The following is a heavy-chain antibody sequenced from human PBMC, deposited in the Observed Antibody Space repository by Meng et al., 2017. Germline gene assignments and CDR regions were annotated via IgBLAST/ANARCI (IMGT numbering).Heavy chain of an antibody. Sequence: VQLVQSGSGLRKPGASVKVSCKASGYTPTSYAINWLRQAPGQGLQWMGWIDTKTGNPTYVPGFTGRLVFSLDTSVSTAYLQISGLKADDTAVYYCTRDGYSDCSRTSCFDSWGQGTLVTVSS. CDR3: TRDGYSDCSRTSCFDS. J-gene: IGHJ4*02. V-gene: IGHV7-4-1*02. CDR1: GYTPTSYA. CDR2: IDTKTGNP. D-gene: IGHD2-2*01.